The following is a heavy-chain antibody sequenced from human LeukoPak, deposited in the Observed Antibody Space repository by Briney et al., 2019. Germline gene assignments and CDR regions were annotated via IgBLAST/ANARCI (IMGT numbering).Heavy chain of an antibody. CDR1: GGSISSYY. D-gene: IGHD3-10*01. Sequence: SETLSLTCTVSGGSISSYYWSWIRQPPGKGLEWVGYIYYSGSNNYNPSLKSRVTISADTSTNQLSLKLSTVTAADTAVYYCSRGIAIRGVMKYGMDVWGQGTTVTVSS. CDR3: SRGIAIRGVMKYGMDV. J-gene: IGHJ6*02. CDR2: IYYSGSN. V-gene: IGHV4-59*01.